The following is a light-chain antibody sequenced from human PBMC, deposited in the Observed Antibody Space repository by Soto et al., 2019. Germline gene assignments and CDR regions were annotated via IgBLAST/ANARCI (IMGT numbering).Light chain of an antibody. J-gene: IGLJ1*01. CDR3: QTWGTDIHV. CDR2: LISDGSH. CDR1: SGHSSYA. Sequence: QPVLTQSPSASASLGASVKLTCTLSSGHSSYAIAWHQQQPEKGPRFLMRLISDGSHNKGDGIPDRFSGSSSGAERYLTISCLQSEDEADYYCQTWGTDIHVFGTGTKLTVL. V-gene: IGLV4-69*01.